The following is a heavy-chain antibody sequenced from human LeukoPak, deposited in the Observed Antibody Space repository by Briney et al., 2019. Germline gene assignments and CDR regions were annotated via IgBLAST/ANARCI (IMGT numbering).Heavy chain of an antibody. Sequence: SETLSLTCSVSGDSISSHFWSWIRQPPGKGLEWIGYIHHSGMTNYNSALKSRATLSVDTSTNQFSLKLTSVTAADTAFYFCARKASSAPRLSSYFLDVWGEGTAVTVSS. D-gene: IGHD6-19*01. CDR3: ARKASSAPRLSSYFLDV. CDR1: GDSISSHF. V-gene: IGHV4-59*11. J-gene: IGHJ6*03. CDR2: IHHSGMT.